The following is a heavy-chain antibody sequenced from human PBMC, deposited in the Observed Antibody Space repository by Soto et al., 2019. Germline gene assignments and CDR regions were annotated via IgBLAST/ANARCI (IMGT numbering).Heavy chain of an antibody. J-gene: IGHJ4*02. V-gene: IGHV4-59*01. CDR3: ARDGRAVWAFDY. D-gene: IGHD1-26*01. CDR1: GGSISSYY. CDR2: IYYSGST. Sequence: SETLSLTCTVSGGSISSYYWNWIRQPPGKGLEWIGFIYYSGSTNYNPSLKSRVTISADTSKNQFSLRLRSVTAADTAVYYCARDGRAVWAFDYWGQGTLVTVSS.